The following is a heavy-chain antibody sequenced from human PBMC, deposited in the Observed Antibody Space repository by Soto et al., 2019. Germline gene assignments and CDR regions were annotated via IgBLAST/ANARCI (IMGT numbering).Heavy chain of an antibody. J-gene: IGHJ4*02. CDR2: VSIGGST. V-gene: IGHV3-23*01. D-gene: IGHD2-15*01. Sequence: GGSLRLSCAASGFTFSSYAMGWVRQGPGKGLEWVAVVSIGGSTHYADSVRGRFTISRDNSKNTLSLQMNSLTAEGTAVYFCAKRRGAGGHFDYWGQGALVTVSS. CDR1: GFTFSSYA. CDR3: AKRRGAGGHFDY.